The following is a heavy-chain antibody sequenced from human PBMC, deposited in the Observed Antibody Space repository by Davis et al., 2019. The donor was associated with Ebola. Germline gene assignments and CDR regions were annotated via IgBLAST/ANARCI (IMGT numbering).Heavy chain of an antibody. V-gene: IGHV3-33*08. CDR1: GFTFSSYA. J-gene: IGHJ4*02. CDR2: IWYDGSNK. Sequence: GESLKISCAASGFTFSSYAMHWVRQAPGKGLEWVAVIWYDGSNKYYADSVKGRFTISRDNSKNTLYLQMNSLRAEDTAVYYCARVQGWGYYDSSGYSPEDDYWGQGTLVTVSS. CDR3: ARVQGWGYYDSSGYSPEDDY. D-gene: IGHD3-22*01.